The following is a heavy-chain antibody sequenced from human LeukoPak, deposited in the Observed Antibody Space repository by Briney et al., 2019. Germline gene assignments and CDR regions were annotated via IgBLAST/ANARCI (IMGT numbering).Heavy chain of an antibody. Sequence: SETLSLTCTVSGGSISSYYWSWIRQPPGKGLEWIGYIYTSGSTNYNPSLKSRVTISVDTSKNQFSLKLSSVTAADTAVYYCAGHGSLGSGCPDSYYYHYYMDVWGKGTTVTVSS. CDR1: GGSISSYY. CDR3: AGHGSLGSGCPDSYYYHYYMDV. J-gene: IGHJ6*03. V-gene: IGHV4-4*09. CDR2: IYTSGST. D-gene: IGHD3-3*01.